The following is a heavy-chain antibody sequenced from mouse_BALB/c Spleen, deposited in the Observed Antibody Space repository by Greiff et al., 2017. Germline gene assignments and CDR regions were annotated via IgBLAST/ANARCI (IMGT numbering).Heavy chain of an antibody. CDR2: INPSSGYT. J-gene: IGHJ3*01. D-gene: IGHD2-1*01. CDR3: AREGGNFAWFAY. V-gene: IGHV1-4*02. Sequence: QVQLQQSAAELARPGASVKMSCKASGYTFTSYTMHWVKQRPGQGLEWIGYINPSSGYTEYNQKFKDKTTLTADKSSSTAYMQLSSLTSEDSAVYYCAREGGNFAWFAYWGQGTLVTVSA. CDR1: GYTFTSYT.